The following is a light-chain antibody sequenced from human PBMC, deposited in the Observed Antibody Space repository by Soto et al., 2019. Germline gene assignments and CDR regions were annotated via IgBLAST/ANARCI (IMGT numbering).Light chain of an antibody. CDR3: SSYTSGNSWV. V-gene: IGLV2-14*01. Sequence: QSALTQPASVSGSPGQSITISCTGTSSDVGDYNYVSWYQQHPGKAPKLMIYEVSNRPSGVSNRFSGSKSDNTASLTISGLQAEDEADYYCSSYTSGNSWVFGGGTKLTVL. J-gene: IGLJ3*02. CDR2: EVS. CDR1: SSDVGDYNY.